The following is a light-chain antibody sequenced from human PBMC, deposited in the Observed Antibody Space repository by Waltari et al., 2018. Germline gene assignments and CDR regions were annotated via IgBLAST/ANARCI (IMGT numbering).Light chain of an antibody. CDR1: QSLLHSNGYSY. J-gene: IGKJ1*01. Sequence: DIVMTQSPLSLPVTPGEPASISCRSSQSLLHSNGYSYLGWYLQKPGQSPQVLIYLGSNRASGVPDRFSGSGAGTDFTLKITRVEAEDVGVYYCMQALQTPWAFGQGTKVEIK. CDR3: MQALQTPWA. CDR2: LGS. V-gene: IGKV2-28*01.